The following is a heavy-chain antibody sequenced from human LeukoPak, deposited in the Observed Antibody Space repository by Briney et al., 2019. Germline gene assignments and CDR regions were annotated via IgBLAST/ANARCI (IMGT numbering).Heavy chain of an antibody. Sequence: SSVKVSCKASGYTFTAYSMHWVRQAPGRGLEWMGWINLNSGPTYAQKFQGRVTMTRDTSISTAYLELSRLTSDDTAVYYCAKTYHYDMEVWGQGTTVTVSS. CDR2: INLNSGP. J-gene: IGHJ6*02. CDR3: AKTYHYDMEV. CDR1: GYTFTAYS. V-gene: IGHV1-2*02.